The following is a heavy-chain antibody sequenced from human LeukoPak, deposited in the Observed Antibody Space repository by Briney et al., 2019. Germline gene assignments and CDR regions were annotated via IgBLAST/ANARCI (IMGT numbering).Heavy chain of an antibody. J-gene: IGHJ4*02. CDR3: ARRRITGTTGYFDY. CDR2: ISTGGST. D-gene: IGHD1-20*01. V-gene: IGHV4-4*09. CDR1: RGSISTYY. Sequence: PSETLSLTCTISRGSISTYYWSWIRQPPGKGLEWIGYISTGGSTNYNPSLKSRVTISVDTSKNQFSLNLSSVTAADTAVYYCARRRITGTTGYFDYWGQGTLVTVSS.